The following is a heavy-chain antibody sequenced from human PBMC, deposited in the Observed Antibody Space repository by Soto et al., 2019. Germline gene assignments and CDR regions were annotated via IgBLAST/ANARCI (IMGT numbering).Heavy chain of an antibody. Sequence: QVQLVESGGGVVQPGRSLRLSCAASGFTFSSYAMHWVRQAPGKGLEWVAVTLHDGSDKYYADSVKGRFAISRDNSNNTLYLQMNSLRAEDTALYYCAMATITIFAGGHCYGMDVWGQGTTVNVSS. CDR2: TLHDGSDK. D-gene: IGHD3-3*01. V-gene: IGHV3-30*09. CDR3: AMATITIFAGGHCYGMDV. J-gene: IGHJ6*01. CDR1: GFTFSSYA.